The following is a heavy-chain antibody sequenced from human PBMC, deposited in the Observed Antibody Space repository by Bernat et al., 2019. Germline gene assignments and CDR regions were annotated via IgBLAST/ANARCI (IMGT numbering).Heavy chain of an antibody. CDR1: GYTFTNYW. D-gene: IGHD3-16*01. CDR2: IYPGDSET. Sequence: EVQLVQSGAEVKKPGESLRISCKGSGYTFTNYWIGWVRQMPGKGLEWMGIIYPGDSETRYSPSFQGQVTISADKSISTAYLQWSSLKASDTAIYYCARHYLGDYYYYMDVWAKGATVTVSS. V-gene: IGHV5-51*01. J-gene: IGHJ6*03. CDR3: ARHYLGDYYYYMDV.